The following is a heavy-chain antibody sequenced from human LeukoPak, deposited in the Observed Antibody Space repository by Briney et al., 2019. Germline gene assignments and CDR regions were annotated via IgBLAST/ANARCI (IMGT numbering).Heavy chain of an antibody. V-gene: IGHV1-69*06. CDR1: GGTLTNYT. Sequence: GAPLKVSRKASGGTLTNYTISWVRQAPGQGLEWMGGIFPIFGTANYAQKCQGGVTITADKSTSTVYMDLCSLRSEDTAVYYCARTDCGGDCYSSRGWFDPWGQGTLVTVSA. CDR2: IFPIFGTA. D-gene: IGHD2-21*02. J-gene: IGHJ5*02. CDR3: ARTDCGGDCYSSRGWFDP.